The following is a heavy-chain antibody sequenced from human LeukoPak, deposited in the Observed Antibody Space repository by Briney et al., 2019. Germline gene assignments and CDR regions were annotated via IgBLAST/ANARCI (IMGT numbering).Heavy chain of an antibody. CDR2: MNPNSGNT. CDR1: GYTFTSYD. CDR3: AKLLFWSGDNDAFDV. Sequence: GASVKVSCKASGYTFTSYDINWVRQATGQGLEWMGWMNPNSGNTGYAQKFQGRVTITRNTSISTAYMELSSLRTEDTAVYFCAKLLFWSGDNDAFDVWGQGTMVTVSS. D-gene: IGHD3-3*01. V-gene: IGHV1-8*03. J-gene: IGHJ3*01.